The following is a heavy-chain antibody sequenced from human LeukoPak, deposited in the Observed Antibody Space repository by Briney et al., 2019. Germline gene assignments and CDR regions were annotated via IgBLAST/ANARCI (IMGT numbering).Heavy chain of an antibody. CDR3: ARGATNYDILTGFSGYYYGMDV. J-gene: IGHJ6*02. V-gene: IGHV4-30-4*01. Sequence: PSETLSLTCTVSGGSISSGDYYWSWIRQPPGKGLEWIGYIYYSGSTYYNPSLKSRVTISVDTSKNQFSLKLSSVTAADTAVYYCARGATNYDILTGFSGYYYGMDVWGQGTTVTVSS. D-gene: IGHD3-9*01. CDR1: GGSISSGDYY. CDR2: IYYSGST.